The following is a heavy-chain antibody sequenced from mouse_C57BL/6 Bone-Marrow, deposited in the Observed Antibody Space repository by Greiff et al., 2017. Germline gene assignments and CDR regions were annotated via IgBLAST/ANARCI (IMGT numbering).Heavy chain of an antibody. Sequence: DVQLVASGGGLVKPGGSLKLSCAASGFTFSSYAMSWVRQTPEKRLEWVATISDGGSYTYYPDNVKGRFTISRDNAKNHLYLQMSHLKSEDTAMYYCARGELRSDDSAMDYWGQGTSVTGSS. CDR3: ARGELRSDDSAMDY. CDR2: ISDGGSYT. D-gene: IGHD1-1*01. V-gene: IGHV5-4*01. J-gene: IGHJ4*01. CDR1: GFTFSSYA.